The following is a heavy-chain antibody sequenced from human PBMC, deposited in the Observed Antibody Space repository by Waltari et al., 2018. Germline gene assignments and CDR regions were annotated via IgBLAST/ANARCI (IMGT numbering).Heavy chain of an antibody. CDR3: ASSSPWGSSSGDYYYYMDV. Sequence: QVQLVESGGGLVKPGGSLRLSCAASGFTFSDYYMSWIRQAPGKGLEWVSYISSSGSTIYYADSVKGRFTISRDNAKNSLYLQMNSLRAEDPAVYYCASSSPWGSSSGDYYYYMDVWGKGTTVTVSS. V-gene: IGHV3-11*01. D-gene: IGHD6-6*01. J-gene: IGHJ6*03. CDR2: ISSSGSTI. CDR1: GFTFSDYY.